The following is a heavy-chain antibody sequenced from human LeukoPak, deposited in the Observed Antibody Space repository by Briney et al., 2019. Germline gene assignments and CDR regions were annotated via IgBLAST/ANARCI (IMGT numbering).Heavy chain of an antibody. CDR1: GFRFNTYW. Sequence: GGSLRLSCAACGFRFNTYWMSWVRQARGKGLEWVANKKQDGNEKYHADSVKRRFTISRDNGKNSLDLQMNSLRADDTAVYYCARDTLGEGEDANYAVYYFDYWGQGTVVTVSS. J-gene: IGHJ4*02. V-gene: IGHV3-7*01. CDR3: ARDTLGEGEDANYAVYYFDY. CDR2: KKQDGNEK. D-gene: IGHD4/OR15-4a*01.